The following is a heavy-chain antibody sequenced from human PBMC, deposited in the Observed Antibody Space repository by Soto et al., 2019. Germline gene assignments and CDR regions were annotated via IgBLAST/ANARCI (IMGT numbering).Heavy chain of an antibody. D-gene: IGHD3-22*01. CDR2: FDPEDGET. V-gene: IGHV1-24*01. CDR3: ATMSHYYDSSGYYNWFDP. CDR1: GYTPTELS. Sequence: QVQLVQSGAEVKKPGASVKVSCKVSGYTPTELSMHWVRQAPGKGLEWMGGFDPEDGETIYAQKFQGRVTMTEDTSTDTAYMELSSLRSEDTAVYYCATMSHYYDSSGYYNWFDPWGQGTLVTVSS. J-gene: IGHJ5*02.